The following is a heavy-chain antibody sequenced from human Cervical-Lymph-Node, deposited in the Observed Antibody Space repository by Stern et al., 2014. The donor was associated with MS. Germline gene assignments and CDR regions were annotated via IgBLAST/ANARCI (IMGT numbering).Heavy chain of an antibody. D-gene: IGHD1-26*01. CDR2: ISPDGGRT. CDR3: ARVAPTVGAAY. V-gene: IGHV1-46*01. J-gene: IGHJ4*02. Sequence: VQLVESGAEVKEPGASVKVSCTASGYTFTDYNIQGVRQAPGTGLEWMGMISPDGGRTAFAPKFRGRVTMTRDKSTATVYMELNSRRSEDTAVYFCARVAPTVGAAYWGQGTLVTVSS. CDR1: GYTFTDYN.